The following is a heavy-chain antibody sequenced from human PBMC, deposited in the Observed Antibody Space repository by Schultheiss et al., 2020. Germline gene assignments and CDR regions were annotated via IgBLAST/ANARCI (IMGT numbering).Heavy chain of an antibody. J-gene: IGHJ4*02. CDR3: ARGRDYGDYLWAFDY. D-gene: IGHD4-17*01. V-gene: IGHV3-15*01. CDR1: GFTFSSYA. Sequence: GGSLRLSCAASGFTFSSYAMSWVRQAPGKGLEWVGRIKSKTDGGTTDYAAPVKGRFTISRDNSKNTLYLQMNSLRAEDTAVYYCARGRDYGDYLWAFDYWGQGTLVTVSS. CDR2: IKSKTDGGTT.